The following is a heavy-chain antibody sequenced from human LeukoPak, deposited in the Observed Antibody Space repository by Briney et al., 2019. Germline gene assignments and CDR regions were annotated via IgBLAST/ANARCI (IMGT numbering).Heavy chain of an antibody. CDR2: IYYSGST. Sequence: SETLSLTCTVSGGSTSSSSYYWGWIRQPPGKGLEWIGSIYYSGSTYYNPSLKSRVTISVDISKKQFSLRLTSVTAADTAVYYCARRRYYDSSGYNPTYYFDYWGQGILVTVSS. V-gene: IGHV4-39*07. D-gene: IGHD3-22*01. CDR1: GGSTSSSSYY. CDR3: ARRRYYDSSGYNPTYYFDY. J-gene: IGHJ4*02.